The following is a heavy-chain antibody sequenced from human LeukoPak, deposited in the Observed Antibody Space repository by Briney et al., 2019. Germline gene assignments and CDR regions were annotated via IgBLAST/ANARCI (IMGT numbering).Heavy chain of an antibody. J-gene: IGHJ5*02. CDR1: GYTFTGYY. V-gene: IGHV7-4-1*02. CDR2: INTNTGNP. Sequence: ASVKVSCKASGYTFTGYYMHWVRQAPGQGLEWMGWINTNTGNPTYAQGFTGRFVFSLDTSVSTAYLQISSLKAEDTAVYYCARDGSNTAMVTGWFDPWGQGTLVTVSS. D-gene: IGHD5-18*01. CDR3: ARDGSNTAMVTGWFDP.